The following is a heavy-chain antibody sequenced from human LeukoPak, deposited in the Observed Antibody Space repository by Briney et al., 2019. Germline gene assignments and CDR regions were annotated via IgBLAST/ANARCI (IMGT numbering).Heavy chain of an antibody. Sequence: GRSLRLSCAASGFTFSSYAMHWVRQAPGKGLEWVAVISYDGSNRYYADSVKGRFTISRDNSKNTLYLQMNSLRAEDTAVYYCAREARGYSGYDSSYYFDYWGQGTLVTVSS. CDR2: ISYDGSNR. CDR1: GFTFSSYA. D-gene: IGHD5-12*01. J-gene: IGHJ4*02. V-gene: IGHV3-30*04. CDR3: AREARGYSGYDSSYYFDY.